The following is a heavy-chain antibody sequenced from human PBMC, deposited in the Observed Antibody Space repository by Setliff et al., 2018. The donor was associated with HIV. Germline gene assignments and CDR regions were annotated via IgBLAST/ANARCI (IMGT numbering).Heavy chain of an antibody. CDR1: GDTSSTYA. Sequence: SVKVSCKASGDTSSTYAINWVRQAPGQGLEWMGQFIPILDITNYAQKFQGRVTITADKSTNTMYMEMTSLTSEDTAVYYCAGPRGDEAFDIWGQGTWSPSPQ. CDR2: FIPILDIT. D-gene: IGHD3-10*01. J-gene: IGHJ3*02. CDR3: AGPRGDEAFDI. V-gene: IGHV1-69*10.